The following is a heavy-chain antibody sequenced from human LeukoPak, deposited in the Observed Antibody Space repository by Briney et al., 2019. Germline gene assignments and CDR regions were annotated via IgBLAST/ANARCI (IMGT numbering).Heavy chain of an antibody. V-gene: IGHV1-46*01. J-gene: IGHJ6*02. D-gene: IGHD3-3*01. CDR2: INPSGGST. Sequence: ASVKVSCKASGYTFTSYYMHWVRQAPGQGLEWMGIINPSGGSTSYAQKFQGRVTMTRDTSTSTVYMELSSLRSEDTAVYYCARSVGYYDFWSGYQTLYGMDVWGQRTTVTVSS. CDR1: GYTFTSYY. CDR3: ARSVGYYDFWSGYQTLYGMDV.